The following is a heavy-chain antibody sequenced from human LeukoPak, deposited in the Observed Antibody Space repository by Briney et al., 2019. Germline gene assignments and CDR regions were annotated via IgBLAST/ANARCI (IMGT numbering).Heavy chain of an antibody. Sequence: GGSLRLSCAASGFTFSSYWMNWARQAPGKGLEWVASINHNGNVNYYVDSVKGRFTISRDNAKNSLYLQMNSLRAEDTAVYYCARGLLRDNWFDPWGQGTLVTVSS. D-gene: IGHD1-26*01. CDR2: INHNGNVN. CDR3: ARGLLRDNWFDP. J-gene: IGHJ5*02. CDR1: GFTFSSYW. V-gene: IGHV3-7*04.